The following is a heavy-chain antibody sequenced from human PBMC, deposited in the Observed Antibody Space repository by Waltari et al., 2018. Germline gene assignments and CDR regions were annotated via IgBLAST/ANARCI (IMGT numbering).Heavy chain of an antibody. CDR3: ARGVLPAAMNDWFDP. CDR1: GGSISSDY. CDR2: IYYSGST. D-gene: IGHD2-2*01. J-gene: IGHJ5*02. V-gene: IGHV4-59*01. Sequence: QVQLQESGPGLVKPSETLSLTCPVSGGSISSDYWSWIRQPPGKGLEWLGYIYYSGSTNYTPSLKSRVTISVDTSKNQFSLKLSSVTAADTAVYYCARGVLPAAMNDWFDPWGQGTLVTVSS.